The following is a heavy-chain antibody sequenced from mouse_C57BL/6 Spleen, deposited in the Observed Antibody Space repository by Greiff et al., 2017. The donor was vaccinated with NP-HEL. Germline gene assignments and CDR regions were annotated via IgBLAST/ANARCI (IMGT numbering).Heavy chain of an antibody. CDR1: GYAFTNYL. V-gene: IGHV1-54*01. CDR3: ARGDGNWGFAY. D-gene: IGHD2-1*01. CDR2: INPGSGGT. J-gene: IGHJ3*01. Sequence: QVQLQQSGAELVRPGTSVKVSCKASGYAFTNYLIEWVKQRPGQGLEWIGVINPGSGGTNYNEKFKGKATLTADKYSSTAYMQLSSLTSEDSAVYFCARGDGNWGFAYWGQGTLVTVSA.